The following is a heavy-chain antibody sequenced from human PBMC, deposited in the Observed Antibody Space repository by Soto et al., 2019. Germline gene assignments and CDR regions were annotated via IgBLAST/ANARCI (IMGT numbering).Heavy chain of an antibody. J-gene: IGHJ3*02. D-gene: IGHD4-17*01. CDR2: IYPGDSAT. V-gene: IGHV5-51*01. Sequence: GAALTITCQGSGYRIINFWMGWVRQKPGKGLEWMGIIYPGDSATRYSPSFQGQVTISADKSITTVYLQWSSLKASDTAMYYCARRDTYGDGFDILGQGTMVTVSS. CDR1: GYRIINFW. CDR3: ARRDTYGDGFDI.